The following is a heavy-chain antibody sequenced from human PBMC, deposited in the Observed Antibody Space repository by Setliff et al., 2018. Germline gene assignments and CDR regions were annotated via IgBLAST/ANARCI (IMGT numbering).Heavy chain of an antibody. D-gene: IGHD6-19*01. CDR1: GFTFSRFG. J-gene: IGHJ1*01. Sequence: GGSLRLSCAASGFTFSRFGMYWVRQAPGKGLEWVAFISYDGFKIYYAESVKGRFTISRDISTNTLFLEIDSLRSEDTGLYYCAREGSIGWSQYFHHWGQGTPVTVSS. CDR3: AREGSIGWSQYFHH. CDR2: ISYDGFKI. V-gene: IGHV3-30*03.